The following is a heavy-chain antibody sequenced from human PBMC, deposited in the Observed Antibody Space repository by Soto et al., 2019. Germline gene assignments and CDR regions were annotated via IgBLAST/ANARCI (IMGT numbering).Heavy chain of an antibody. CDR3: AREGGNLNWFDP. D-gene: IGHD1-26*01. CDR2: ISSSSSTI. V-gene: IGHV3-48*02. Sequence: EVQLVESGGGLVQPGGSLRLSCAASGFTFSSYSMNWVRQAPGKGLEWVSYISSSSSTIYYADSVKGRFTISRDTAKNSLYRHMNSLRDEDTAVYYCAREGGNLNWFDPWGQGTLVTVSS. CDR1: GFTFSSYS. J-gene: IGHJ5*02.